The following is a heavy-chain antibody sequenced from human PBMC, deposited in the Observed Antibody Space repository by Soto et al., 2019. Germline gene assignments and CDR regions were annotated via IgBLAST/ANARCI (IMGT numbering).Heavy chain of an antibody. CDR2: INHSGST. V-gene: IGHV4-34*01. J-gene: IGHJ4*02. CDR1: GGSFSGYY. D-gene: IGHD6-6*01. Sequence: PSETLSLTCAVYGGSFSGYYWSWIRQPPGKGLEWIGEINHSGSTNYNPSLKSRVTISVDTSKNQFSLELSSVTAADTAVYYCARGRRAARREFDYWGQGTLVTVSS. CDR3: ARGRRAARREFDY.